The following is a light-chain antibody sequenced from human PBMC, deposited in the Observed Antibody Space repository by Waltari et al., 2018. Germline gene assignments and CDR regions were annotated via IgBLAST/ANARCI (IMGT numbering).Light chain of an antibody. J-gene: IGKJ4*01. CDR2: WAS. V-gene: IGKV4-1*01. CDR1: ESVLYSSNNKNH. Sequence: DIVMTQSPESLPVSLGEGATINCQSSESVLYSSNNKNHLAWYQQKPGQPPKLLLYWASTRKSGVPDRFSGSGSETDFTLTVTSLQAEDVAVYYCQQYYSTPLTFGGGTKVEIK. CDR3: QQYYSTPLT.